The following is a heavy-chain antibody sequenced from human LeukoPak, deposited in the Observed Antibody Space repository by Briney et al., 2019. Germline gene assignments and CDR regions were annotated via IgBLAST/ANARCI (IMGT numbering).Heavy chain of an antibody. J-gene: IGHJ4*02. D-gene: IGHD2-15*01. CDR1: GFTFSSYG. CDR3: ARLHVKFYCSGGSCYPGH. V-gene: IGHV3-48*04. CDR2: ISGGGSTI. Sequence: GGSLRLSCAASGFTFSSYGMSLVRQAPGKGLEWISYISGGGSTIYYADSVKGRFTISRDNAKNSLYLQMNSLRAEDTAVYYCARLHVKFYCSGGSCYPGHWGQGTLVTVSS.